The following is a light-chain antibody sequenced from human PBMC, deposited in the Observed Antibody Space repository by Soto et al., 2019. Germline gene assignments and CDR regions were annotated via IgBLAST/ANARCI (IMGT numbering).Light chain of an antibody. Sequence: QSALTQPASVSGSPGQSITISCTGISTDVGGYNFVSWYQQHPGKAPQLMIYEGSKRPSGVSDRFSGSESGNTASLTISGFRAEDEADYYCCSYADGSTFAWMFGGGTKLTVL. CDR3: CSYADGSTFAWM. CDR1: STDVGGYNF. CDR2: EGS. V-gene: IGLV2-23*03. J-gene: IGLJ3*02.